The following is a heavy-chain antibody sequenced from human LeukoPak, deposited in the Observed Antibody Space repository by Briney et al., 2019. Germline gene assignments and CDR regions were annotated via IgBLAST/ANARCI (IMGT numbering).Heavy chain of an antibody. Sequence: PGGSLRLSCAASGFTFSKYWLHWLRQAPGKGLVWVSRINPDDKSASYADSVKGRFTISRDNSKNTLYLQMNSLRAEDTAVYYCATFYGVQKDYWGQGTLVTVSS. CDR1: GFTFSKYW. D-gene: IGHD4-17*01. CDR3: ATFYGVQKDY. CDR2: INPDDKSA. J-gene: IGHJ4*02. V-gene: IGHV3-74*01.